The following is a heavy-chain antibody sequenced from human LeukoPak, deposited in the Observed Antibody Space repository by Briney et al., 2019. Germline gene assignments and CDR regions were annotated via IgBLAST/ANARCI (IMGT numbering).Heavy chain of an antibody. J-gene: IGHJ6*02. CDR3: ARDGANFGVVISFHYGMDV. CDR2: ISAYNGNT. Sequence: ASVKVSCKASGYTFTSYGISWVRQAPGQGLEWMGWISAYNGNTNYAQKLQGRVTMTTDTSTSTAYMELRSLRSDDTAVYYCARDGANFGVVISFHYGMDVWGQGTTVTVSS. CDR1: GYTFTSYG. V-gene: IGHV1-18*01. D-gene: IGHD3-3*01.